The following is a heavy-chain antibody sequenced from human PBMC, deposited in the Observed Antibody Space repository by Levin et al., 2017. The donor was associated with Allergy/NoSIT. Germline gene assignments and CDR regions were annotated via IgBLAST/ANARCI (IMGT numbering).Heavy chain of an antibody. CDR2: ISDSGLST. V-gene: IGHV3-23*01. CDR3: AKDKHASTQGWSDP. D-gene: IGHD2-2*01. CDR1: GFSFGTSD. J-gene: IGHJ5*02. Sequence: PGGSLRLSCAASGFSFGTSDMTWVRHAPGKGLEWLSGISDSGLSTYYADSVKGWFTISRDNSKSTLYLQMNSLTAEDTAVYYCAKDKHASTQGWSDPWGLGTLVTVSS.